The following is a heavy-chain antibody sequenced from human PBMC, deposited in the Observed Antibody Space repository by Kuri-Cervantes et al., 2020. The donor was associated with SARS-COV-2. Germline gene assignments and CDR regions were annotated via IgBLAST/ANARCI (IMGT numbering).Heavy chain of an antibody. Sequence: GESLKISCVASGFFFPNFGLHWVRQAPGKGLEWVAVIWYDGSHQFYADSVKGRFTISRDDSQSTLHLQMKSLRDEDTAIYYCAKDRVGVQDFWGQGTLVTVSS. CDR2: IWYDGSHQ. CDR3: AKDRVGVQDF. CDR1: GFFFPNFG. V-gene: IGHV3-30*02. D-gene: IGHD2-21*01. J-gene: IGHJ4*02.